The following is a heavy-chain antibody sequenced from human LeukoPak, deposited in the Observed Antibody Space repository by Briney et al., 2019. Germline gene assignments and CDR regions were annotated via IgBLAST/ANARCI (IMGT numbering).Heavy chain of an antibody. J-gene: IGHJ6*03. CDR2: IYYSGST. CDR3: ARAGLQLLSTYYYYMDV. Sequence: SETLSLTCTVSGGSISSYYWSWIRQPPGKGLEWIGYIYYSGSTNYNPSLKSRVTISVDTSKNQFSLKLSSVTAADTAVYYCARAGLQLLSTYYYYMDVWGKGTTVTVSS. CDR1: GGSISSYY. D-gene: IGHD2-2*01. V-gene: IGHV4-59*01.